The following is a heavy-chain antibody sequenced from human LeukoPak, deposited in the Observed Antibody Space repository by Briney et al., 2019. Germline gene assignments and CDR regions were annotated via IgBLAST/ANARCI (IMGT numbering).Heavy chain of an antibody. CDR1: GYTFTGYY. Sequence: ASVKVSCKASGYTFTGYYMHWVRQAPGQGLEWMGWINPNSGGTNYAQNFQGRVTMTRDTSISTAYMELSRLRSDDTAVYYCARGRRQQLAYFDYWGQGTLVTVSS. CDR2: INPNSGGT. D-gene: IGHD6-13*01. V-gene: IGHV1-2*02. CDR3: ARGRRQQLAYFDY. J-gene: IGHJ4*02.